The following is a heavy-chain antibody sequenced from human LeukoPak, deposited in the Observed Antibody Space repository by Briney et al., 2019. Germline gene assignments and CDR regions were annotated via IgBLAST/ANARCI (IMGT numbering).Heavy chain of an antibody. CDR1: GYTFTRHY. V-gene: IGHV1-69*02. CDR3: ASGASGYYYGMDV. Sequence: SVKVSCKASGYTFTRHYMNWVRQAPGQGLEWMGRIIPILGIANYAQKFQGRVTITADKSTSTAYMELSSLRSEDTAVYYCASGASGYYYGMDVWGQGTTVTVSS. CDR2: IIPILGIA. D-gene: IGHD3-10*01. J-gene: IGHJ6*02.